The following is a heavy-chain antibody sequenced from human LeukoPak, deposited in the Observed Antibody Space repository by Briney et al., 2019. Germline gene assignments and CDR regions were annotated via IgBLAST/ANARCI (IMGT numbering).Heavy chain of an antibody. Sequence: GSLRLSCAASGFTFSGYSMSWVRQAPGKGLEWVSYITGRTSSEYYADSVKGRFTISRDNAKNSLDLQMNSLRDEDTAVYYCARDLITYVSSGYYAYWGQGTLVTVSS. V-gene: IGHV3-48*02. CDR3: ARDLITYVSSGYYAY. CDR2: ITGRTSSE. D-gene: IGHD3-22*01. CDR1: GFTFSGYS. J-gene: IGHJ4*02.